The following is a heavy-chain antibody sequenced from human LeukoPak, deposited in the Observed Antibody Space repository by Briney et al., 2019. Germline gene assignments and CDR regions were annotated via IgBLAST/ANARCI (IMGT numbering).Heavy chain of an antibody. Sequence: GESLKISCRGSGYSFTSYWIGWVRQMPGKGLEWMGIIYPGDSDTRYSPSFQGQVTISADKSISTAYLQWSSLKASDTAMYYCARHIPITGRGYYYYYMDVWGKGTTVTVSS. J-gene: IGHJ6*03. CDR2: IYPGDSDT. CDR1: GYSFTSYW. CDR3: ARHIPITGRGYYYYYMDV. D-gene: IGHD3-16*01. V-gene: IGHV5-51*01.